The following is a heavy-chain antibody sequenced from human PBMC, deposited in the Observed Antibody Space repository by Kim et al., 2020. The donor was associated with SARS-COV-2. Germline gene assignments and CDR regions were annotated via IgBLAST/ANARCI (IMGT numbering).Heavy chain of an antibody. CDR1: GFTFSSYG. J-gene: IGHJ6*02. D-gene: IGHD3-3*01. V-gene: IGHV3-33*01. CDR2: IWYDGSNK. Sequence: GGSLRLSCAASGFTFSSYGMHWVRQAPGKGLEWVAVIWYDGSNKYYADSVKGRFTISRDNSKNTLYLQMNSLRAEDTAVYYCARDWSDTSYYYGMDVWGQGTTVTVSS. CDR3: ARDWSDTSYYYGMDV.